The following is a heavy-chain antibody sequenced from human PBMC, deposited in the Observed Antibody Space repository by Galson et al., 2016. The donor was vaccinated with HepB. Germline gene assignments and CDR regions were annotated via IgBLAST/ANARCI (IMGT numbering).Heavy chain of an antibody. CDR2: ISHRGGT. CDR1: GGSINSGDYY. J-gene: IGHJ4*02. Sequence: TLSLTCTVSGGSINSGDYYWSWVRQHPGKGLEWIGYISHRGGTYYNPSLKSRTTMSVDTSKNQFSLRLRSVTAADTAVYFCARTAQTCLLFDNWGQGAQVIVSS. D-gene: IGHD3-22*01. CDR3: ARTAQTCLLFDN. V-gene: IGHV4-31*03.